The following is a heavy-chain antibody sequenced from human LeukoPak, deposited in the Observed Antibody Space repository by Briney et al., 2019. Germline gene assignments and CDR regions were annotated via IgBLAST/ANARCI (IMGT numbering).Heavy chain of an antibody. CDR2: INWNGGST. CDR1: GFTFSSYW. Sequence: GGSLRLSCAASGFTFSSYWMSWVRQAPGKGLEWDSTINWNGGSTGYADSVKGRFTISRDNAKNSLYLQMNSLRAEDTALYYCARVSDISVAAYFDYWGQGTLVTVSS. D-gene: IGHD6-19*01. J-gene: IGHJ4*02. V-gene: IGHV3-20*04. CDR3: ARVSDISVAAYFDY.